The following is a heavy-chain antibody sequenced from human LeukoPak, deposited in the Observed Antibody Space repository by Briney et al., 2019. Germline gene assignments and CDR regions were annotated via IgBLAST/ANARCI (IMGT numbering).Heavy chain of an antibody. CDR1: GFTFSSYG. CDR2: IWSDGTNR. J-gene: IGHJ4*01. V-gene: IGHV3-33*01. D-gene: IGHD4-11*01. Sequence: PGGSLRLSCAASGFTFSSYGMHWVRQAPGKGLEWVAVIWSDGTNRFYADSVKGRFTISRDNSQKTVFLQMNSLRVNDTAMYFCARDAQRGFDYSNSLKYWGHGTLVTVSS. CDR3: ARDAQRGFDYSNSLKY.